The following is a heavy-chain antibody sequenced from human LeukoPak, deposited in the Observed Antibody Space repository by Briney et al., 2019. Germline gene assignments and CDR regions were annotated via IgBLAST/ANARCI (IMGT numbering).Heavy chain of an antibody. CDR3: AREFRSGGV. D-gene: IGHD3-10*01. J-gene: IGHJ1*01. CDR2: IYSGGSA. V-gene: IGHV3-66*01. CDR1: GFTFSSYW. Sequence: PGGSLRLSCAASGFTFSSYWMSWVRQAPGKGLEWVSVIYSGGSAYYADSVRGRFTISRDNSKNTLYLQMNSLRAEDTAVYYCAREFRSGGVWGQGTLVTVSS.